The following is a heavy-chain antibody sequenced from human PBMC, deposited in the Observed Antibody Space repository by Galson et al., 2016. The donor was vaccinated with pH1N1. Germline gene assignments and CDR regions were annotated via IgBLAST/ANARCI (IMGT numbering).Heavy chain of an antibody. J-gene: IGHJ4*02. CDR3: AHLYYYDTSGFYRYFDY. CDR1: GFSITNRGEA. D-gene: IGHD3-22*01. CDR2: VYWDDVK. Sequence: PALVKPTQTLTLTCIFSGFSITNRGEAVGWIRQPPGKALEWLALVYWDDVKFYSRSLQSRLTITKDTSKNQVVLRMTNMDPVDTGTYYCAHLYYYDTSGFYRYFDYWGQGILVTVSS. V-gene: IGHV2-5*02.